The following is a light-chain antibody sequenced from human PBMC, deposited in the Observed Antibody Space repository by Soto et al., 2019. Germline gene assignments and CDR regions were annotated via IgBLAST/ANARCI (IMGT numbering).Light chain of an antibody. CDR1: SSDVGGYNY. CDR2: DVS. Sequence: QSVLTQPASVSGSPGQSITISCTGTSSDVGGYNYVSWYQQHPGKAPKLMIYDVSNRPSGVSNRFSGSKSGNTASLTISGLQAEDEDDYYCSSYTSSSTPVFGTGTKLTVL. J-gene: IGLJ1*01. V-gene: IGLV2-14*01. CDR3: SSYTSSSTPV.